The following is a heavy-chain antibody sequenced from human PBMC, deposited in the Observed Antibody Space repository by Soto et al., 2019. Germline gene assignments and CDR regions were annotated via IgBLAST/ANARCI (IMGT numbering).Heavy chain of an antibody. Sequence: GGSLRLSCAASGFTFSSYAMSWVRQAPGKGLEWVSAISGSGGSTYYADSVKGRFTISRDNSKNTLYLQMNSLRAEDTAVYYCAKDLGYYDFWSGYYHYYYGMDVWGQGTTVTVSS. CDR3: AKDLGYYDFWSGYYHYYYGMDV. V-gene: IGHV3-23*01. CDR2: ISGSGGST. J-gene: IGHJ6*02. D-gene: IGHD3-3*01. CDR1: GFTFSSYA.